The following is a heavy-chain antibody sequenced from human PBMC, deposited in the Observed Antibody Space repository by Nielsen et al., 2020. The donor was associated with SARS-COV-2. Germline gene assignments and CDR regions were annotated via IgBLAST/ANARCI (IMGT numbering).Heavy chain of an antibody. J-gene: IGHJ4*02. CDR3: AKDQTTYFDF. CDR1: GFTFSSYG. V-gene: IGHV3-30*18. Sequence: GESLKISCAASGFTFSSYGMHWVRQAPGKGLEWVAVISYDGSNKYYADSVKGRFTISRDNSKNTLYLQMNSLRAEDTAVYYCAKDQTTYFDFWGQGTLVTVSS. D-gene: IGHD4-11*01. CDR2: ISYDGSNK.